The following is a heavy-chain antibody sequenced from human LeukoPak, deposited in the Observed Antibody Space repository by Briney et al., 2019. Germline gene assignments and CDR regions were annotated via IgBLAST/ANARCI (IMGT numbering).Heavy chain of an antibody. Sequence: GGSLRLSCAASGFTFSSYSMNWVRQAPGKGLEWVLSISSSSSYIYYADSVKGRFTISRDNAKNSLYLQMDSLRAEDTAVYYCASSYDSSGYYEWFDPWGQGTLVTVSS. CDR2: ISSSSSYI. V-gene: IGHV3-21*01. CDR3: ASSYDSSGYYEWFDP. J-gene: IGHJ5*02. D-gene: IGHD3-22*01. CDR1: GFTFSSYS.